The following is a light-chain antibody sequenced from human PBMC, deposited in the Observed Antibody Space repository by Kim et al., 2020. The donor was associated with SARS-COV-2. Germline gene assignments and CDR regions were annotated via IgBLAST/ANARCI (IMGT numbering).Light chain of an antibody. CDR2: DAS. Sequence: VLPHSPPPLSVSPGERVTLSCRASQSVSRSLAWYQQKSGQAPRLLIYDASTRATDIPDRFSGDGSGTEFTLTISGLQSEDFALYHCQQYNYWPPWTFGQGAKLEI. CDR1: QSVSRS. CDR3: QQYNYWPPWT. J-gene: IGKJ1*01. V-gene: IGKV3-15*01.